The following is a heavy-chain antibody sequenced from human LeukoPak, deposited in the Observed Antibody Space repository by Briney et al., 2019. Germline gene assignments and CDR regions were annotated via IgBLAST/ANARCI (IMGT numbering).Heavy chain of an antibody. D-gene: IGHD3-16*01. V-gene: IGHV3-72*01. CDR2: IRNKANSYST. CDR1: GFTFSDHY. CDR3: ARGGSWAPLDV. Sequence: PGGSLRLSCAASGFTFSDHYMDWVRQAPGKGLEWVGRIRNKANSYSTEYAASVKGRFTISRDDSKNSVSLQMNSLQPEHTAVYCCARGGSWAPLDVWGQGTTVTVSS. J-gene: IGHJ6*02.